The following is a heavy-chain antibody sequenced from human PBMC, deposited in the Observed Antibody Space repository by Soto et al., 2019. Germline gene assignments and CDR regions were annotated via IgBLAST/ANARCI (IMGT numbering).Heavy chain of an antibody. CDR1: GGSIRSYY. J-gene: IGHJ3*01. Sequence: SETLSLTCTVSGGSIRSYYWSWIRQSPGKGLEWIGYIYHSGNTNVNPSLKSRVTISVDTSKSQISLKMTSVTAADTAVYYCAKDYYETSSYWGAFNVWGQGAMVTVSS. CDR3: AKDYYETSSYWGAFNV. V-gene: IGHV4-59*01. D-gene: IGHD3-22*01. CDR2: IYHSGNT.